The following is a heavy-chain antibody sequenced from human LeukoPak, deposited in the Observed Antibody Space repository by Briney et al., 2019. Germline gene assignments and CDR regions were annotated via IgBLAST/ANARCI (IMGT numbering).Heavy chain of an antibody. Sequence: PSETLSLTCTVSGGSISSSSYYWGWIRQPPGKGLEWIGSIYYSGSTYYNPSLKSRVTISVDTSKNQFSLKLSSVTAADTAVYYCARAPGYYDSSGYSHYFDYWGQGTLVTVSS. V-gene: IGHV4-39*07. CDR1: GGSISSSSYY. D-gene: IGHD3-22*01. J-gene: IGHJ4*02. CDR3: ARAPGYYDSSGYSHYFDY. CDR2: IYYSGST.